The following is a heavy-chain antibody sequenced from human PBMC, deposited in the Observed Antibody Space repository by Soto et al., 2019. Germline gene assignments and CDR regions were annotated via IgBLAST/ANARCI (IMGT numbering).Heavy chain of an antibody. D-gene: IGHD1-26*01. J-gene: IGHJ6*02. Sequence: SGPTLVNPTQTLTLTCTFSGFSLSTSGMCVSWIRQPPGKALEWLALIDWDDDKYYSTSLKTRLTISKDTSKNQVVLTLTNMDPVDTATYYCAWIQWVGATTLGDYDYGMDVCGQGT. CDR3: AWIQWVGATTLGDYDYGMDV. CDR2: IDWDDDK. CDR1: GFSLSTSGMC. V-gene: IGHV2-70*01.